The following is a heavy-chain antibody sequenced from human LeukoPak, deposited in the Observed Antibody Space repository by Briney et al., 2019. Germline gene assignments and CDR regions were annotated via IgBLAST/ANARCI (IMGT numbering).Heavy chain of an antibody. V-gene: IGHV3-23*01. CDR3: AKPLESCSGGTCYYFDY. D-gene: IGHD2-15*01. Sequence: PGGSLRLSCAASGFTFSSYGMSWVRQAPGKGLEWVSVISGSGGSTYYADSVKGRFTISRDNSKNTLYLQMNSLRAEDTAVYYCAKPLESCSGGTCYYFDYWGQGTLVTVSS. CDR2: ISGSGGST. CDR1: GFTFSSYG. J-gene: IGHJ4*02.